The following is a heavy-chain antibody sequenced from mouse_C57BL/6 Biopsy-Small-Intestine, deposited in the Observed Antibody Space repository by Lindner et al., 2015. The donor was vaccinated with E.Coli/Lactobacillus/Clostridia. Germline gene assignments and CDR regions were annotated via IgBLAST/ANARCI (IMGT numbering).Heavy chain of an antibody. J-gene: IGHJ2*01. CDR2: IYPGDGDT. CDR1: GYAFSSSW. V-gene: IGHV1-82*01. D-gene: IGHD3-3*01. CDR3: ARWDSTGLFDY. Sequence: VQLQESGPELVKPGASVKISCKASGYAFSSSWMNWVKQRPGKGLEWIGRIYPGDGDTHYNGKFKAKATLTADKSPSTAYMQLSSLTSEDSAVYFCARWDSTGLFDYWGQGTTLTVSS.